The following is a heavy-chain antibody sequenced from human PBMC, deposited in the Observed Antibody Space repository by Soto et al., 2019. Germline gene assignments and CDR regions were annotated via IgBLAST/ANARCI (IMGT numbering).Heavy chain of an antibody. CDR1: GDSITTNGYY. J-gene: IGHJ4*02. Sequence: PSETLSLPCSVSGDSITTNGYYWGWIRQPPGKGLQWIGNVYWTGSTFSHPSLTSRVFISVDTSKNEFSLRLTSVTAADTAVYYCARSHYTYALPIDYWGPGTRVTVPQ. D-gene: IGHD3-16*01. CDR3: ARSHYTYALPIDY. CDR2: VYWTGST. V-gene: IGHV4-39*01.